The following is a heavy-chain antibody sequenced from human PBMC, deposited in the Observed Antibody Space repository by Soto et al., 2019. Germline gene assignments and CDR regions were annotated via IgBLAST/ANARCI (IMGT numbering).Heavy chain of an antibody. CDR3: ARDRQYYDFWSGYSKADYYYYGMDV. J-gene: IGHJ6*02. V-gene: IGHV3-33*01. CDR2: IWYDGSNK. Sequence: GGSLRLSCAASGFTFSSYGMHWVRQAPGKGLEWVAVIWYDGSNKYYADSVKGRFTISRDNSKNTLYLQMNSLRAEDTAVYYCARDRQYYDFWSGYSKADYYYYGMDVWGQGTTVTVSS. D-gene: IGHD3-3*01. CDR1: GFTFSSYG.